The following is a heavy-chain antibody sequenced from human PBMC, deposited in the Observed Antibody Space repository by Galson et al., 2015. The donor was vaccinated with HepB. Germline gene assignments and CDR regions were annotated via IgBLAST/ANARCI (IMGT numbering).Heavy chain of an antibody. D-gene: IGHD4-17*01. CDR3: AKDPIHYGDRRWYWFDP. J-gene: IGHJ5*02. Sequence: SLRLSCAASGFTFSSYAMSWVRQAPGKGLEWVSAISGSGGSTYYADSVKGRFTISRDNSKNTLYLQMNSLRAEDTAVYYCAKDPIHYGDRRWYWFDPWGQGTLVTVSS. CDR1: GFTFSSYA. CDR2: ISGSGGST. V-gene: IGHV3-23*01.